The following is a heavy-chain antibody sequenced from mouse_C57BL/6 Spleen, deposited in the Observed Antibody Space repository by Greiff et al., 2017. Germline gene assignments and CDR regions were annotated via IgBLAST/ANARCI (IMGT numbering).Heavy chain of an antibody. CDR3: ASNTGLYFDY. V-gene: IGHV1-54*01. D-gene: IGHD4-1*01. J-gene: IGHJ2*01. CDR2: INPGSGGT. CDR1: GYAFTNYL. Sequence: VQLQQSGAELVRPGTSVKVSCKASGYAFTNYLIEWVKQRPGQGLEWIGVINPGSGGTNYNEKFKGKATLTADKSSSTAYMQLSSLTSEDSAVYFCASNTGLYFDYWGQGTTLTVSS.